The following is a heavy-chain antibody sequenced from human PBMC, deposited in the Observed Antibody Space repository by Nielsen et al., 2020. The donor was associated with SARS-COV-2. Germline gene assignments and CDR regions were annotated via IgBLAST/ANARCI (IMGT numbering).Heavy chain of an antibody. CDR3: ATPKYYYDSSGYPPFDY. V-gene: IGHV1-2*06. CDR2: INPYSGGT. CDR1: GYTFTDYY. J-gene: IGHJ4*02. Sequence: ASVKVSCKASGYTFTDYYIHWVRQAPGQGLEWMGRINPYSGGTNYAQKFQGTVTMTRDASISTVYMELTSDDTAVYYCATPKYYYDSSGYPPFDYWGQGTLVTVSS. D-gene: IGHD3-22*01.